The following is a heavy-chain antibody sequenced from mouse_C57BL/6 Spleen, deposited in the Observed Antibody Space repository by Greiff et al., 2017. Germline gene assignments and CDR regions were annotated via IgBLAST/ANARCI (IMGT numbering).Heavy chain of an antibody. CDR3: ASYDVTY. D-gene: IGHD2-12*01. Sequence: VQLQQPGAELVMPGASVKLSCKASGYTFTSYWMHWVKQRPGQGLEWIGEIDPSDSYTNYTQKFKSQSTLTVDKSSSTAYMQLSSLTSEDSAVYYCASYDVTYWGQGTLVTVSA. J-gene: IGHJ3*01. CDR2: IDPSDSYT. V-gene: IGHV1-69*01. CDR1: GYTFTSYW.